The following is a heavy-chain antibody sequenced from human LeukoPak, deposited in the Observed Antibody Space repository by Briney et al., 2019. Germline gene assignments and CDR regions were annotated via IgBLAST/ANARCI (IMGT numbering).Heavy chain of an antibody. Sequence: SETLSLTCTVSGDSISNYHWNWIQQPPGKGLEWIGFLYNSGNTYYNPSLESRVTISVDTSKNQFSLRLSSVTAADTAIYYCARHVCNAATCYAPFDFWGQGTLVTVSS. CDR1: GDSISNYH. D-gene: IGHD2-2*01. CDR3: ARHVCNAATCYAPFDF. J-gene: IGHJ4*02. CDR2: LYNSGNT. V-gene: IGHV4-59*08.